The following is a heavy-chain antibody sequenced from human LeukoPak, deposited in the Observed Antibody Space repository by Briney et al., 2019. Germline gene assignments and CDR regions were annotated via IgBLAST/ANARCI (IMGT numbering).Heavy chain of an antibody. CDR2: INPNSGGT. CDR1: GYTFTGYY. Sequence: EASVKVSCKASGYTFTGYYIHWVRQAPGQGLEWMGWINPNSGGTNYAQKFQGRVTMTRDTSISTAYMELSRLRSDDTAVYYCAETYYYDSSGPFDYWGQGTLVTVSS. CDR3: AETYYYDSSGPFDY. V-gene: IGHV1-2*02. D-gene: IGHD3-22*01. J-gene: IGHJ4*02.